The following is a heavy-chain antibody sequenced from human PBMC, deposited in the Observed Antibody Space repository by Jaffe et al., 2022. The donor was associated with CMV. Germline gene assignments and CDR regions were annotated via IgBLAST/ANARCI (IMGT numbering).Heavy chain of an antibody. CDR3: AKEPPKHIVVVTAVEHRHAEYFQH. J-gene: IGHJ1*01. CDR1: GFTFSSYA. V-gene: IGHV3-23*04. CDR2: ISGSGGST. D-gene: IGHD2-21*02. Sequence: EVQLVESGGGLVQPGGSLRLSCAASGFTFSSYAMSWVRQAPGKGLEWVSAISGSGGSTYYADSVKGRFTISRDNSKNTLYLQMNSLRAEDTAVYYCAKEPPKHIVVVTAVEHRHAEYFQHWGQGTLVTVSS.